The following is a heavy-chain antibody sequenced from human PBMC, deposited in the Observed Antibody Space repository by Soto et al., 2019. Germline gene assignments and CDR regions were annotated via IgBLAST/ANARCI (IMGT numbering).Heavy chain of an antibody. Sequence: HPGGSLRLSCAASGFTFSSYWMTWVRQAPGKGLEFLATIKPDGSDKYYVDSVRGRFTISRDNAKNSLSLQMSSLRADDTAIYYCASLRSWRVDYWGQGTLVTVSS. J-gene: IGHJ4*02. V-gene: IGHV3-7*03. CDR3: ASLRSWRVDY. D-gene: IGHD1-26*01. CDR2: IKPDGSDK. CDR1: GFTFSSYW.